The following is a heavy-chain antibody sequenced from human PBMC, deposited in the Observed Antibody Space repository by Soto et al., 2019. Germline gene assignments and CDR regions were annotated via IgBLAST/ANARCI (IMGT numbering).Heavy chain of an antibody. Sequence: QVQLQESGPGLVKPSETLSLTCTVSGGSISSYYWSWIRQPPGKGLEWIGYIYYSGSTNYNPSLQSPVTISEDTSNNQFALRLGSVTAADTAVYYCARRWGTSFDFWGQGTLVTVSS. CDR2: IYYSGST. CDR1: GGSISSYY. CDR3: ARRWGTSFDF. J-gene: IGHJ4*02. V-gene: IGHV4-59*01. D-gene: IGHD7-27*01.